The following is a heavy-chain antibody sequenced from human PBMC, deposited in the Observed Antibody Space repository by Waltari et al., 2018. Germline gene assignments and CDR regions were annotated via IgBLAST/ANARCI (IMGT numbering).Heavy chain of an antibody. CDR3: ARESVSGSTFLPIGAEY. CDR2: INPDRGDT. V-gene: IGHV1-2*02. Sequence: QVQLVQSGAEVKKPGASVKVSCKASGYTFTGYSVHWVRQAPGQGLEWMGWINPDRGDTSHAQKFQGRVTRTRDTTISTAFMELNRLTSDDPAVYYCARESVSGSTFLPIGAEYWGQGTLVTVSS. J-gene: IGHJ4*02. CDR1: GYTFTGYS. D-gene: IGHD3-10*01.